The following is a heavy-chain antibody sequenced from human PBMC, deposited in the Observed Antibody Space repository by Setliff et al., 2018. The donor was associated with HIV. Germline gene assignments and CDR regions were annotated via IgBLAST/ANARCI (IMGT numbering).Heavy chain of an antibody. CDR2: IWYDGSNK. V-gene: IGHV3-33*06. CDR1: GFSFSSYG. D-gene: IGHD3-22*01. Sequence: PGGSLRLSCAASGFSFSSYGMHWVRQAPGKGLEWVAVIWYDGSNKYYADSVKGRFTIFRDNSKNTLYLQMNSLRAEDTAVYYCAKGGGNYYDNSVQSYYFDFWGQGTLVTVSS. CDR3: AKGGGNYYDNSVQSYYFDF. J-gene: IGHJ4*02.